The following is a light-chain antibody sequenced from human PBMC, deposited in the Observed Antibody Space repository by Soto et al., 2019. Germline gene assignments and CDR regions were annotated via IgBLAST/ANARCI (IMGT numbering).Light chain of an antibody. V-gene: IGKV3D-20*02. CDR1: QSVTSNY. Sequence: EIVLTQSPGTLSLSPGEGATLSCRASQSVTSNYLAWYQQKPGQAPRLLIYDASNRATGIPARFSGSGSGTDLTITISSLEPEDFEVYYCQQRSNWSITFGQGTKVDIK. J-gene: IGKJ1*01. CDR2: DAS. CDR3: QQRSNWSIT.